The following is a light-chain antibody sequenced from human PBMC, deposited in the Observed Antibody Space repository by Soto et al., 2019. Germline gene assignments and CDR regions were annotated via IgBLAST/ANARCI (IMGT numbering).Light chain of an antibody. J-gene: IGLJ2*01. CDR2: DVT. Sequence: QSVLTQPRSVSGSPRQSVTISCTGTSSDVGAYNYVSWYQQHPGKAHKLMIYDVTKRPSGVPDRFSGSKSGNTASLTISGLQAEDEADYYCCSYAGRDIFVIFGGGTKVTVL. CDR3: CSYAGRDIFVI. CDR1: SSDVGAYNY. V-gene: IGLV2-11*01.